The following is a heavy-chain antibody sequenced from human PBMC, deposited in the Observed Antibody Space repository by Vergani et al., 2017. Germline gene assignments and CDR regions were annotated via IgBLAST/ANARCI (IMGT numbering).Heavy chain of an antibody. V-gene: IGHV4-38-2*02. CDR2: IHHTGMT. Sequence: QLQLQESGPGLVKPSETLSLTCTVSNYSISRGYFWGWIRRPPGKGLEWIASIHHTGMTYNNPSLKSRGTISVATSKNLISLKLNSVTAADTALDYYERDGGSGNFYHRYDSWGQGTLVTVSS. D-gene: IGHD3-10*01. CDR3: ERDGGSGNFYHRYDS. CDR1: NYSISRGYF. J-gene: IGHJ4*02.